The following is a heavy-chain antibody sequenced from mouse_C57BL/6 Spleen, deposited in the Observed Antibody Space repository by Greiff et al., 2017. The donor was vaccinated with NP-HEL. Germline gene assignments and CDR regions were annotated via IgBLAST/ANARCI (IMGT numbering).Heavy chain of an antibody. D-gene: IGHD1-1*01. V-gene: IGHV2-9-1*01. J-gene: IGHJ3*01. CDR2: IWTGGGT. CDR3: ARHRFRGSSPFAY. CDR1: GFSFTSYA. Sequence: VKLMESGPGLVAPSQCLSITCTVSGFSFTSYAISWVRQPPGKGLEWLGVIWTGGGTNYNSALKSRLSISKDNSKSQVFLKMNSLQTDDTARYYCARHRFRGSSPFAYWGQGTLVTVSA.